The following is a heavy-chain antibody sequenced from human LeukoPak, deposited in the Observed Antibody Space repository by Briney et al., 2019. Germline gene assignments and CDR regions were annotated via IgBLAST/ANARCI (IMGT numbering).Heavy chain of an antibody. V-gene: IGHV4-59*01. CDR2: IYYSGST. CDR1: GGSISTYY. CDR3: ARDRRRELLHAFDI. Sequence: SETLSLTCTVSGGSISTYYWSWIRQPPGKGLEWIGYIYYSGSTNYNPSLKSRVTISVDTSKNQFSLKLSSVTAADTAVYYCARDRRRELLHAFDIWGQGTMATVSS. J-gene: IGHJ3*02. D-gene: IGHD1-26*01.